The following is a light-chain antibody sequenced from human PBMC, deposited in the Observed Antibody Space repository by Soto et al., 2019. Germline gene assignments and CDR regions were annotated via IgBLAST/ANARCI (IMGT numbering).Light chain of an antibody. CDR3: QQTFRTPHT. V-gene: IGKV1-39*01. J-gene: IGKJ2*01. CDR1: QTISSY. CDR2: SAS. Sequence: DIQMTQSPASLSASVGDRVSITCRASQTISSYLNWYQQKPGAAPKLLIYSASTLQSGVPSRFSGSGFGTDYTLHISSLQPADFAVYYCQQTFRTPHTFGQGTKLDIE.